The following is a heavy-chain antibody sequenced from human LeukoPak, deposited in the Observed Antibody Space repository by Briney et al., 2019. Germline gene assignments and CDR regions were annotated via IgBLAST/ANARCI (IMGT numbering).Heavy chain of an antibody. CDR1: RFTFSSYA. Sequence: PGGSLRLSCAASRFTFSSYAMSWVRQAPGKGLEGVSAISGSGGSTYYADSVKGRFTISRDNSKNTLYLQMNSLRAEDTAVYYCARNSDFWSGYSRGYYFDYWGQGTLVTVSS. D-gene: IGHD3-3*01. CDR2: ISGSGGST. J-gene: IGHJ4*02. CDR3: ARNSDFWSGYSRGYYFDY. V-gene: IGHV3-23*01.